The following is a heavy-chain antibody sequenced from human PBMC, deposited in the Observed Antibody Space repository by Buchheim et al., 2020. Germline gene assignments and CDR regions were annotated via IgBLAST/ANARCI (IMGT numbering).Heavy chain of an antibody. V-gene: IGHV3-74*01. J-gene: IGHJ3*02. D-gene: IGHD4/OR15-4a*01. CDR3: ARDDDGPQAFDI. CDR1: GFTFSTYW. CDR2: IKTDGSDT. Sequence: EVQLVESGGGLVQPGGSLRLSCAASGFTFSTYWMHWVRQAPGKGLMWVSCIKTDGSDTRYADSVKGRFTISRDNAKNTVYLEMNSLRVEDTAVYYCARDDDGPQAFDIWGQGT.